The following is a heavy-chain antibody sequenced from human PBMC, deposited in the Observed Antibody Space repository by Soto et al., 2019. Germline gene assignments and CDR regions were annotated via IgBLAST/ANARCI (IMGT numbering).Heavy chain of an antibody. CDR1: GFTFSSYG. V-gene: IGHV3-30*03. CDR3: AWGIQYYDILTGYFAPFDY. D-gene: IGHD3-9*01. CDR2: ISYDGSNK. Sequence: GGSLRLSCAASGFTFSSYGMHWVRPAPGKGLEWVAVISYDGSNKYYADSVKGRFTISRDNSKNTLYLQMNSLRAEDTAVYYCAWGIQYYDILTGYFAPFDYWGQGTLVTVSS. J-gene: IGHJ4*02.